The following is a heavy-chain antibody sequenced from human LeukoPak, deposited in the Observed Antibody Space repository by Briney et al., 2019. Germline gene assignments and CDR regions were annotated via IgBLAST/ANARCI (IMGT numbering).Heavy chain of an antibody. D-gene: IGHD2-2*01. CDR3: ARVSSSGPDIVVVPAAHTWFDP. CDR2: ISAYNGNT. J-gene: IGHJ5*02. CDR1: GGTFSSYV. V-gene: IGHV1-18*01. Sequence: ASVKVSCKASGGTFSSYVITWVRQAPGQGLEWMGWISAYNGNTNYAQKLQGRVTMTTDTSTSTAYMELRSLRSDDTAVYYCARVSSSGPDIVVVPAAHTWFDPWGQGTLVTVSS.